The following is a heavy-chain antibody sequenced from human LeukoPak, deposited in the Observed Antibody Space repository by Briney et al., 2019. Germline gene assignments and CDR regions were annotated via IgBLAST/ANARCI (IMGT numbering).Heavy chain of an antibody. D-gene: IGHD1-26*01. V-gene: IGHV3-23*01. Sequence: PGGSLRLSCAASGFTFSSYAMSWVRQAPGKGLEWVSAISGSGGSTYYADSVKGRFTISRDNSKNTLYLQMNSLRAEDTAVYYCANGRYMVGATPFDYWGQGTLVTVSS. CDR2: ISGSGGST. J-gene: IGHJ4*02. CDR3: ANGRYMVGATPFDY. CDR1: GFTFSSYA.